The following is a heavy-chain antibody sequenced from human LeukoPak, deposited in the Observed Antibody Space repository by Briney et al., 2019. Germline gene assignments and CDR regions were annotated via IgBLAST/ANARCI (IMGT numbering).Heavy chain of an antibody. CDR2: IYYSGST. CDR3: ARQGSGSLIDAFDI. D-gene: IGHD1-26*01. Sequence: SETLSLTCTVSGGSISSYYWSWIRQPPGKGLEWIGDIYYSGSTNYNPSLKSRVTISVDTSKNQFSLKLSSVTAADTAVYYRARQGSGSLIDAFDIWGQGTMVTVSS. CDR1: GGSISSYY. J-gene: IGHJ3*02. V-gene: IGHV4-59*08.